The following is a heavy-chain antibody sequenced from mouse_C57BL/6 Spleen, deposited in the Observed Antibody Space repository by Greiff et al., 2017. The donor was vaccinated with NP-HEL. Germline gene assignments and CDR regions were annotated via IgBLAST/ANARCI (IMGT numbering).Heavy chain of an antibody. CDR3: ERADDYYGSSYWFAY. J-gene: IGHJ3*01. D-gene: IGHD1-1*01. V-gene: IGHV1-9*01. Sequence: VQVVESGAELMKPGASVKLSCKATGYTFTGYWIEWVKQRPGHGLEWIGEILPGSGSTNYNEKFKGKATFTADTSSNTAYMQLSSLTTEDSAIYYCERADDYYGSSYWFAYWGQGTLVTVSA. CDR2: ILPGSGST. CDR1: GYTFTGYW.